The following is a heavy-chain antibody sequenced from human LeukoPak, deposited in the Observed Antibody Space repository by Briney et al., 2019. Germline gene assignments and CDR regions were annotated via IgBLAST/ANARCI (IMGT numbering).Heavy chain of an antibody. D-gene: IGHD1-26*01. J-gene: IGHJ4*02. CDR2: ISYDGVDE. V-gene: IGHV3-30*04. CDR1: GFTSSIYS. Sequence: GGSLRLSCTTTGFTSSIYSMHWVRQAPGKGLEWVAVISYDGVDEYYADSVKGRFTIFRDNSKDTLYLQLNALTADDTAVYYCATEWAGATRRFEHWGQGTLVTVSS. CDR3: ATEWAGATRRFEH.